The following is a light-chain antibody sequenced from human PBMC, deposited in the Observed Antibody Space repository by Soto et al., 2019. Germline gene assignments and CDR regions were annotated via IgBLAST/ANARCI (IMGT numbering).Light chain of an antibody. J-gene: IGLJ2*01. V-gene: IGLV2-14*03. CDR1: SSDVGGYNY. CDR3: RSYACSNTQV. CDR2: DVS. Sequence: QSALTQPASVSGSPGQSITVSCIGTSSDVGGYNYVSWYQQQPGKAPKLMIHDVSNRPSGVSNRFSGSKSGNTASLTISGLQAEDEAYYYCRSYACSNTQVFGGGTKLTVL.